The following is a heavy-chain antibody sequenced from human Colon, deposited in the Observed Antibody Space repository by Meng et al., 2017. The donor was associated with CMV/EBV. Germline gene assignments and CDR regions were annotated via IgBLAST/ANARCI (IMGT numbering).Heavy chain of an antibody. Sequence: GGSLRLSCSASGFNFRSFEMNWVRQAPGKGLEWVAYISSGGQTIHYADSVKGRFTISRDNTNNSLYLHVTSLRADDTAVYYCARDPSLITISGVVTYGMDVWGPGTTVTVSS. D-gene: IGHD3-3*01. V-gene: IGHV3-48*03. CDR1: GFNFRSFE. CDR2: ISSGGQTI. CDR3: ARDPSLITISGVVTYGMDV. J-gene: IGHJ6*02.